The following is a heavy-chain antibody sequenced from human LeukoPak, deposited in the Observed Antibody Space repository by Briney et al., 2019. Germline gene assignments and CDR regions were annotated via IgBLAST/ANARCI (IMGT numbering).Heavy chain of an antibody. J-gene: IGHJ4*02. CDR2: ISSGSTYT. D-gene: IGHD4-23*01. CDR3: ARGDYGGDYFDY. CDR1: GFTFSDHY. V-gene: IGHV3-11*05. Sequence: GGSLRLSCGVSGFTFSDHYMSWIRQAPGKRLDGVSYISSGSTYTNYADSVEGRFTISRDNAKNSLYLQMNSLRAEDTAVYYCARGDYGGDYFDYWGQGTLVTVSS.